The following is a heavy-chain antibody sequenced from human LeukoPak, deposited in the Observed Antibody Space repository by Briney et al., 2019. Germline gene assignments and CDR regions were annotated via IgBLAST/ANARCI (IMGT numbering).Heavy chain of an antibody. CDR3: ARWGSGTDFDY. Sequence: GGSLRLSCIASGFTFSSYWMSWVRQAPGKGLEWEANIKQDGSEEYYVDSVKGRFTISRDNAKNSLYLQMNSLRAEDTAVYYCARWGSGTDFDYWGQGTLVTVSS. CDR1: GFTFSSYW. J-gene: IGHJ4*02. CDR2: IKQDGSEE. D-gene: IGHD6-13*01. V-gene: IGHV3-7*01.